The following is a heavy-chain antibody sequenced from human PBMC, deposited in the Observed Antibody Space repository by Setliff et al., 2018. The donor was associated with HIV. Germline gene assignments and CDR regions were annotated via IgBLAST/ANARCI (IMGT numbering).Heavy chain of an antibody. CDR2: ISRSGTTV. D-gene: IGHD3-3*01. CDR1: AFSLTNFE. J-gene: IGHJ5*02. Sequence: GGSLRLSCAASAFSLTNFEMNWVRQAPGKGLEWLSYISRSGTTVYYADSVKGRFTISRDNAKNSVFLQMNDLRAEDTALYYCAKDYTPTFWEYNWFDVWGQGTLVTVSS. V-gene: IGHV3-48*03. CDR3: AKDYTPTFWEYNWFDV.